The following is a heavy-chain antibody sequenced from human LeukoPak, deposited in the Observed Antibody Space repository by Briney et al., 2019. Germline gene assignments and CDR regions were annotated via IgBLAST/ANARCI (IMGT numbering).Heavy chain of an antibody. J-gene: IGHJ4*02. V-gene: IGHV4-39*01. CDR2: IYYSGCT. Sequence: PSETLSLTCTVSGGSISSSSYYWGWIRQPPGKGLEWIGSIYYSGCTYYNPSLKSRVTISVDTSKNQFSLKLSSVTAADTAVYYCARQQRGLFDYWGQGTLVTVSS. D-gene: IGHD6-25*01. CDR3: ARQQRGLFDY. CDR1: GGSISSSSYY.